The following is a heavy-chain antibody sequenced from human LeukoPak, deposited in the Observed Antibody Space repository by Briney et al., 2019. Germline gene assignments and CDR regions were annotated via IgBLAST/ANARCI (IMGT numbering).Heavy chain of an antibody. CDR1: GFTFSSYA. J-gene: IGHJ4*02. V-gene: IGHV3-7*01. Sequence: GGSLRLSCAASGFTFSSYAMHWVRQAPGKGLEWVANIKQDGSEKYYVDSVKGRFTISRDNAKNSLYLQMNSLRAEDTAVYYCARDFGVWFGELRDWGQGTLVTVSS. CDR3: ARDFGVWFGELRD. D-gene: IGHD3-10*01. CDR2: IKQDGSEK.